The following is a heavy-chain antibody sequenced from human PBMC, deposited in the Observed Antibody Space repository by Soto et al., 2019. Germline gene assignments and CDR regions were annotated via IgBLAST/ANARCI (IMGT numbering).Heavy chain of an antibody. CDR2: IKKKSDGGTT. CDR3: RTQWLD. Sequence: EVQLLDSGGHLVQPGGSLRLSCAASGFTFSTYAMNWVRQAPGKRLEWVGLIKKKSDGGTTDYAAPVKGRFTISRDDSKNTVYLQMSSLKTEDTAVYYCRTQWLDWGQGTLVTVSS. V-gene: IGHV3-15*01. D-gene: IGHD6-19*01. CDR1: GFTFSTYA. J-gene: IGHJ4*02.